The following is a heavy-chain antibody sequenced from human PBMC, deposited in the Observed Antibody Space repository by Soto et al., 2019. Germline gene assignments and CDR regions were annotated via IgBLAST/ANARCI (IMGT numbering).Heavy chain of an antibody. J-gene: IGHJ6*02. V-gene: IGHV4-31*03. Sequence: SETLSLTCTVSGGSISRGGYYWSWIRQHPGKGLEWIGYIYYSGSTYYNPSLKSRVTISVDTSKNQFSLKLSSVSAADTAMYYCARQATRFSGMDVWGQGTTVTVSS. CDR1: GGSISRGGYY. CDR3: ARQATRFSGMDV. D-gene: IGHD1-1*01. CDR2: IYYSGST.